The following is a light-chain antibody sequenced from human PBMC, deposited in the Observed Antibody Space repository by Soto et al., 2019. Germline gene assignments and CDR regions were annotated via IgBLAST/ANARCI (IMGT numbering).Light chain of an antibody. CDR2: GAF. V-gene: IGKV3-15*01. J-gene: IGKJ5*01. CDR1: QSVVTN. CDR3: QQYHNWPPIT. Sequence: EIVLTQSPSTLALSPREGATVXXRARQSVVTNLAWYQQKPGQAPRIVXFGAFTRATDGPARCSGSRSGRDFTLSISSLQPGDVGIYSCQQYHNWPPITFGQGTRLEIK.